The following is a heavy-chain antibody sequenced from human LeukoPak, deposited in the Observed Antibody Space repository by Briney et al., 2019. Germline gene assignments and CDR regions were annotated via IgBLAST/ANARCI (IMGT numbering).Heavy chain of an antibody. V-gene: IGHV3-23*01. CDR2: ISGSGGST. J-gene: IGHJ4*02. CDR1: GFTFSSYA. D-gene: IGHD3-9*01. CDR3: AKTPTRYYAVFDY. Sequence: GGSLRLSCAASGFTFSSYAMSWVRQAPGKGLEWVSAISGSGGSTYHADSVKGRFTISRDNSKNTLYLQVNSLRAEDTAVYYCAKTPTRYYAVFDYWGQGTLVTVSS.